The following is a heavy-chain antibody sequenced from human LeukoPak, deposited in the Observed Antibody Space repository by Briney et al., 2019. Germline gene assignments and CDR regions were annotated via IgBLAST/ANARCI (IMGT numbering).Heavy chain of an antibody. Sequence: GGSLRLSCGASGFTFSSYAMSWVRQAPGKGLVWVARISSDGSSTTYADSVKGRFTISRDNAKNTLYLQMNSLRVEDTAVYYCARDLVVTSGYWGQGTLVTVSS. CDR3: ARDLVVTSGY. J-gene: IGHJ4*02. V-gene: IGHV3-74*03. CDR1: GFTFSSYA. D-gene: IGHD2-2*01. CDR2: ISSDGSST.